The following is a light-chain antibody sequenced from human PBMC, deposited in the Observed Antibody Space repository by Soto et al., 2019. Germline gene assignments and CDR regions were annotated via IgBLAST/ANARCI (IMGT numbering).Light chain of an antibody. J-gene: IGLJ2*01. CDR3: TSYTSTSLLV. Sequence: QSALTQPASVSGSPGQSITISGTGTSSDVGGYNSVSWYQQHPGKAPKLMIYDVSNRPSGVSNRFSGSKSGTTASLTISGLQAEDEADYYCTSYTSTSLLVFGGGTQLTVL. CDR2: DVS. CDR1: SSDVGGYNS. V-gene: IGLV2-14*01.